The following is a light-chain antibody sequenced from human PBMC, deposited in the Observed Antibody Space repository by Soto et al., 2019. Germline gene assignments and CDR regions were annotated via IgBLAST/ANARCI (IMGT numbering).Light chain of an antibody. Sequence: DIVLTQSPATLSLSPGERATLSCGASQSVSSSRLAWYQQKPALAPRLLIYDGFLRATGIPDRFSGSGSGTDFTLTISRLEPEDFAVYYCQQHDILPITFGQGTRLEIK. J-gene: IGKJ5*01. CDR1: QSVSSSR. V-gene: IGKV3D-20*01. CDR2: DGF. CDR3: QQHDILPIT.